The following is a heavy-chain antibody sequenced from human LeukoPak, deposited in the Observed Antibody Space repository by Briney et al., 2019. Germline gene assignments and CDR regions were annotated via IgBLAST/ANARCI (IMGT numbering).Heavy chain of an antibody. Sequence: ASVKVSCKASGYTFTGYYMHWVRQAPGQGLEWMGWINSNSGGTNYAQKFQGRVTMTRDTSISTAYMELSRLRSDDTAVYYCASEVVPAATRYYYGMDVWGQGTTVTVSS. CDR1: GYTFTGYY. CDR2: INSNSGGT. V-gene: IGHV1-2*02. D-gene: IGHD2-2*01. J-gene: IGHJ6*02. CDR3: ASEVVPAATRYYYGMDV.